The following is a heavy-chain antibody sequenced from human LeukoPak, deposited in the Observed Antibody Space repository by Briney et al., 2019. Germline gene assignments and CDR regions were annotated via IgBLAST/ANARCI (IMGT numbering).Heavy chain of an antibody. CDR1: GFTFSGSW. CDR3: ARRNGIATVGTFDY. Sequence: GSLRLSCAASGFTFSGSWMSWVRQVPGKGLAWVANIKEDGSEKYYGDSVRGRFTVSRDNAKNLLYLQMNSLRAEDTAVYYCARRNGIATVGTFDYWGQGTLVAVSS. D-gene: IGHD6-13*01. V-gene: IGHV3-7*01. J-gene: IGHJ4*02. CDR2: IKEDGSEK.